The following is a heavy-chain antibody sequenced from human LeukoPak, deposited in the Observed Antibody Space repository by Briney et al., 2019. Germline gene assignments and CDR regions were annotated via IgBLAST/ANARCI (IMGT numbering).Heavy chain of an antibody. CDR3: ARDLGGWYPYYYDYYGMDV. Sequence: SETLSLTCVVYGGSFSGYYWSWIRQPPGKGLEWIGYIYYSGSTNYNPSLKSRVTISLDTSKNQFSLKLSSVTAADTAVYYCARDLGGWYPYYYDYYGMDVWGQGTTVTVSS. CDR1: GGSFSGYY. V-gene: IGHV4-59*01. J-gene: IGHJ6*02. CDR2: IYYSGST. D-gene: IGHD6-19*01.